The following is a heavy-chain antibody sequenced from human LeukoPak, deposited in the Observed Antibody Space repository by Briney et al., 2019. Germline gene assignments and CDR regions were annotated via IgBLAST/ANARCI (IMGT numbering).Heavy chain of an antibody. Sequence: ASVRVSCKASGYSFTDYYMHWVRQAPGQGLEWMGWISPRSGDTSYAQKFQGRVTMTRDTSINTVDMDLSGLTSDDTAVFYCARGREIHGGSDTKLDDYWGQGTLVTVSS. J-gene: IGHJ4*02. CDR1: GYSFTDYY. D-gene: IGHD3-10*01. CDR3: ARGREIHGGSDTKLDDY. V-gene: IGHV1-2*02. CDR2: ISPRSGDT.